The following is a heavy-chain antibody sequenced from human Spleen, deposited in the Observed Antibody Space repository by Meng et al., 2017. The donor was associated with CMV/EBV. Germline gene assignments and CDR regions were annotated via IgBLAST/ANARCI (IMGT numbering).Heavy chain of an antibody. J-gene: IGHJ4*02. Sequence: GESLKISCAASGFTFSSYSMNWVRQAPGKGLEWVSSISSSSSYIYYADLVKGRFTISRDNAKNSLYLQMNNLRAEDTAVYYCARVRYCSGGSCWGRSFDYWGQGTLVTVSS. CDR1: GFTFSSYS. CDR2: ISSSSSYI. CDR3: ARVRYCSGGSCWGRSFDY. V-gene: IGHV3-21*01. D-gene: IGHD2-15*01.